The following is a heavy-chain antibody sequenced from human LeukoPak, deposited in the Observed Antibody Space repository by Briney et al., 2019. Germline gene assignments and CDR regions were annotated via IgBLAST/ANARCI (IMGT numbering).Heavy chain of an antibody. CDR3: AKDGSGTVDAFDI. CDR1: GGTFSSYA. V-gene: IGHV1-69*13. D-gene: IGHD3-10*01. J-gene: IGHJ3*02. CDR2: IIPICGTA. Sequence: ASVNVSCKASGGTFSSYAISWVRQAPGQGLEWMGGIIPICGTANYAQKFQGRVTITADESTSTAYMELSSLRSEDTAVYYCAKDGSGTVDAFDIWGQGTMVTVSS.